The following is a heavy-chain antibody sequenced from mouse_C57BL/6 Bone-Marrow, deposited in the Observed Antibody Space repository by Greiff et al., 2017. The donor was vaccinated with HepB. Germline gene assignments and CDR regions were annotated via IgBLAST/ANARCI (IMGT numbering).Heavy chain of an antibody. J-gene: IGHJ3*01. V-gene: IGHV5-17*01. CDR3: ARFGYYGPFAY. Sequence: EVQRVESGGGLVKPGGSLKLSCAASGFTFSDYGMHWVRQAPEKGLEWVAYISSGSSTIYYADTVKGRFTISRDNAKNTLFLQMTSLRSEDTAMYYCARFGYYGPFAYWGQGTLVTVSA. D-gene: IGHD2-3*01. CDR2: ISSGSSTI. CDR1: GFTFSDYG.